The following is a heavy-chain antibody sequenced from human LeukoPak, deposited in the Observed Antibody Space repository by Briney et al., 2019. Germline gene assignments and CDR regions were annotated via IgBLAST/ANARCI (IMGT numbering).Heavy chain of an antibody. J-gene: IGHJ5*02. V-gene: IGHV3-48*03. CDR3: ARTTYYYDSSGYGNWFDP. CDR2: ISSSGSTI. CDR1: GLTFSSYE. Sequence: GGSLRLSCAASGLTFSSYEMNWVRQAPGKGLEGVSYISSSGSTIYYADSVKGRFTISRDNAKNSLYLQMNSLRAEDTAVYYCARTTYYYDSSGYGNWFDPWGQGTLVTVSS. D-gene: IGHD3-22*01.